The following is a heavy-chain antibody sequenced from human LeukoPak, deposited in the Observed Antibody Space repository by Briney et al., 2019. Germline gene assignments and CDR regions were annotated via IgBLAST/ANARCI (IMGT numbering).Heavy chain of an antibody. D-gene: IGHD3-22*01. J-gene: IGHJ4*02. CDR3: AKTASEYYYDSNGYSRPPDY. CDR2: ISWNSGSI. V-gene: IGHV3-9*03. Sequence: PGGSLRLSCAASGFTFDDYAMHWVRQAPGKGLEWVSGISWNSGSIGYADSVKGRFTISRDNAKNSLYLQMNSLRAEDMALYYCAKTASEYYYDSNGYSRPPDYWGQGTLVTVSS. CDR1: GFTFDDYA.